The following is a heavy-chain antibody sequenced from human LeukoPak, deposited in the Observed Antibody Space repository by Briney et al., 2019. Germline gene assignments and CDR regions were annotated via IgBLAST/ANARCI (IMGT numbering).Heavy chain of an antibody. Sequence: GGSLRLSCAASGFTFSSYWMSWVRQAPGKGLEWVATIRQDGSQKYYVDSVKGRFTISRDNAKNSLYLQMNSLRAEDTAVYYCARGLSGYASSLGYWGQGTLVTVSA. CDR1: GFTFSSYW. V-gene: IGHV3-7*01. D-gene: IGHD6-6*01. CDR3: ARGLSGYASSLGY. J-gene: IGHJ4*02. CDR2: IRQDGSQK.